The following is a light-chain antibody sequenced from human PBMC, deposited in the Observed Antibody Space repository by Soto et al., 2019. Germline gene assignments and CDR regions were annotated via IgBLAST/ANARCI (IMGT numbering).Light chain of an antibody. CDR3: SSYTNINTRACV. Sequence: QSVLAQPASVSGSPGQSTIISCTGTSSDVGGYNYVSWYQQHPGKAPKFLIYEVTDRPSGVSNRFSGSKSGNTASLTISGLQAEDEAEYYCSSYTNINTRACVFGTGTKVTVL. CDR2: EVT. J-gene: IGLJ1*01. CDR1: SSDVGGYNY. V-gene: IGLV2-14*01.